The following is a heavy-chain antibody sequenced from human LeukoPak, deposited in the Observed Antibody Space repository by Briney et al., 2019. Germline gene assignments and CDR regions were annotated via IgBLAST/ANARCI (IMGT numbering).Heavy chain of an antibody. J-gene: IGHJ4*02. CDR1: GFTFTSDP. Sequence: GGSLRLSCSPSGFTFTSDPMHWVRQAPGKGLEYVSAISGNGGSTYYADSVKGRLTISRDNSKNTLYLQMSSLRTEDTAIYYCVKATYDFWSGLDYWGQGTLVTVSS. CDR2: ISGNGGST. D-gene: IGHD3-3*01. V-gene: IGHV3-64D*09. CDR3: VKATYDFWSGLDY.